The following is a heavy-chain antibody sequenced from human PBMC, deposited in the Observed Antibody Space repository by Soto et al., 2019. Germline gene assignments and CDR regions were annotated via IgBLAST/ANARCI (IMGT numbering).Heavy chain of an antibody. J-gene: IGHJ4*02. Sequence: SSETLSLTCTVSGGSISSYYWSWIRQPPGKGLEWIGYIYYSGSTNYNPSLKSRVTISVDTSKNQFSLKLSSVTAADTAVYYCARASGIFDYWGQGTLVTVSS. CDR1: GGSISSYY. D-gene: IGHD6-25*01. V-gene: IGHV4-59*01. CDR2: IYYSGST. CDR3: ARASGIFDY.